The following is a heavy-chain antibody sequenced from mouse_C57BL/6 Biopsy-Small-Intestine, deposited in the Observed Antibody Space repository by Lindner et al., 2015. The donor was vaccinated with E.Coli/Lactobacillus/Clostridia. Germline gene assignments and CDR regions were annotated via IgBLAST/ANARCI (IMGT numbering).Heavy chain of an antibody. CDR2: IYPGDGDT. CDR1: GYAFSRSW. V-gene: IGHV1-82*01. J-gene: IGHJ2*01. D-gene: IGHD2-5*01. CDR3: ATYSNYVSYFDY. Sequence: QLQESGPELVKPGASVKISCKASGYAFSRSWMNWVKQRPGKGLEWIGRIYPGDGDTNYNGKFKGKATLTADKSSSTAYMQLSSLTSEDSAVYFCATYSNYVSYFDYWGQGTTLTVSS.